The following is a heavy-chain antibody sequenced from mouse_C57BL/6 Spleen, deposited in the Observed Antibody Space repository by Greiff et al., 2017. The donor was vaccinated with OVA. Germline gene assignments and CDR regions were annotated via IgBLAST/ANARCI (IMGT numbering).Heavy chain of an antibody. CDR2: ISSGSSTI. Sequence: EVQRVESGGGLVKPGGSLKLSCAASGFTFSDYGMHWVRQAPEKGLEWVAYISSGSSTIYYADTVKGRFTISRDNAKNTLFLQMTSLRSEDTAMYYCARGSITTVVASFFYFDYWGQGTTLTVSS. D-gene: IGHD1-1*01. V-gene: IGHV5-17*01. CDR1: GFTFSDYG. CDR3: ARGSITTVVASFFYFDY. J-gene: IGHJ2*01.